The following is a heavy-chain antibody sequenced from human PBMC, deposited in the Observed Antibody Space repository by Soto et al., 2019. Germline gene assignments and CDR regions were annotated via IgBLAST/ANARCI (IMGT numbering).Heavy chain of an antibody. CDR3: ARVVGSGSYYPRHYMDV. CDR1: GFTFSSYS. CDR2: ISSSSSYI. J-gene: IGHJ6*03. Sequence: PGGSLRLSCAASGFTFSSYSMNWVRQAPGKGLEWVSSISSSSSYIYYADSVKGRFTISRDNAKNSLYLQMNSLRAEDTAVYYCARVVGSGSYYPRHYMDVWGKGTTVTVSS. V-gene: IGHV3-21*01. D-gene: IGHD3-10*01.